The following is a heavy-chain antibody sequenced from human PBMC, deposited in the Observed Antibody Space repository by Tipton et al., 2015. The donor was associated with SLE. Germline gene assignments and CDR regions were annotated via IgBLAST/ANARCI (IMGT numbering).Heavy chain of an antibody. CDR2: IFHSGRT. CDR1: GGSISSGSYY. D-gene: IGHD3-10*01. CDR3: ARDERVRGVLGY. J-gene: IGHJ4*02. V-gene: IGHV4-39*02. Sequence: TLSLTCTVSGGSISSGSYYWSWIRQPPGKGLEWIGHIFHSGRTSYNPSLKSRVTMSLDPYKNQFSLKVTSVTAADTAIYYCARDERVRGVLGYWGQGTLVTVSS.